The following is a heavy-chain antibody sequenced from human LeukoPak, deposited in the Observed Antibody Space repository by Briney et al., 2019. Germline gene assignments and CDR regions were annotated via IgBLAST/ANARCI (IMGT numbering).Heavy chain of an antibody. V-gene: IGHV4-39*01. CDR1: GGSISSSSYY. CDR2: IYYSGST. CDR3: ASYCSSTSCRFDY. Sequence: PSETLSLTCTVSGGSISSSSYYWGWIRQPPGKGLEWIGSIYYSGSTYYNPSLKSRVTISVDTSKNQFSLKLSSVTAADTAVYYCASYCSSTSCRFDYWGQGTLVTVSS. D-gene: IGHD2-2*01. J-gene: IGHJ4*02.